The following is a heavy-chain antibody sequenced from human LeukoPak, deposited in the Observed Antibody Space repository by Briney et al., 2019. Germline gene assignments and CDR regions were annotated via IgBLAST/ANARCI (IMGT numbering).Heavy chain of an antibody. CDR1: GGSISSSY. V-gene: IGHV4-59*08. CDR3: ARRGFCCGGTCLTFDL. J-gene: IGHJ4*02. CDR2: IYYSGTT. Sequence: SETLSLTCTVSGGSISSSYWSWIRQPPGKGLEWIGYIYYSGTTNYNPSLKSRLTISVDTSKNQFSLKLSSVTAADTAVYYCARRGFCCGGTCLTFDLWGQGTLVTVSS. D-gene: IGHD2-15*01.